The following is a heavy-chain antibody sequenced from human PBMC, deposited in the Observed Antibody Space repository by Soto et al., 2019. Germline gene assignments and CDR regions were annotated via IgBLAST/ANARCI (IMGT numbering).Heavy chain of an antibody. J-gene: IGHJ6*02. CDR1: GFTFSSYG. Sequence: SGGSLRLSCAASGFTFSSYGMHWVRQAPGKGLEWVAVISYDGSNKYYADSVKGRFTISRDNSKNTLYLQMNSLRAEETAVYYCAKGRPRITIFGVVGHYYYGMDVWGQGTTVTVSS. CDR2: ISYDGSNK. V-gene: IGHV3-30*18. CDR3: AKGRPRITIFGVVGHYYYGMDV. D-gene: IGHD3-3*01.